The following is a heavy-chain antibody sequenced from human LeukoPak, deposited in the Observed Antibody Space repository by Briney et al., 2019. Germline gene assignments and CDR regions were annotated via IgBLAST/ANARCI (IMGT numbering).Heavy chain of an antibody. J-gene: IGHJ4*02. Sequence: SETLSLTCTVSGGSISSSSYYWGWIRQPPGKGPEWIGSIYCSGSTYYNPSLKSRVTISVDTSKNQFSLKLSSVTAADTAVYYCARLRGLEMATISYFDYWGQGTLVTVSS. D-gene: IGHD5-24*01. CDR1: GGSISSSSYY. V-gene: IGHV4-39*01. CDR3: ARLRGLEMATISYFDY. CDR2: IYCSGST.